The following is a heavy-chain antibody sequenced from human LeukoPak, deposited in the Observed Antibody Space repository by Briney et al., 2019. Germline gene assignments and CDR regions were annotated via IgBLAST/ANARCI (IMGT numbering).Heavy chain of an antibody. CDR2: IWFDGSKK. J-gene: IGHJ4*02. D-gene: IGHD1-7*01. Sequence: PGGSLRLSCAASGFSFSNYGMHWVRQAPDKGLEWVAVIWFDGSKKYYADSVKGRFSISRDNSKNTLYLQMNSLRVEDTAVYYCARKTGTMSFDYWGQGTLVTVSS. CDR1: GFSFSNYG. CDR3: ARKTGTMSFDY. V-gene: IGHV3-33*01.